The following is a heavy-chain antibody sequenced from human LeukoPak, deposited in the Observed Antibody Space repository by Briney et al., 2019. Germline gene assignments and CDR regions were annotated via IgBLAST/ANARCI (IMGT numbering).Heavy chain of an antibody. J-gene: IGHJ5*02. V-gene: IGHV4-31*03. CDR3: ATGFSRQMSNWFDP. Sequence: PSETLSLTCTVSGGSISSGGYYWSWIRQHPGKGLEWIGYIYYSGSTYYNPSLKSRVTIPVDTSKNQFSLKLSSVTAADTAVYYCATGFSRQMSNWFDPWGQGTLVTVSS. D-gene: IGHD3-3*02. CDR2: IYYSGST. CDR1: GGSISSGGYY.